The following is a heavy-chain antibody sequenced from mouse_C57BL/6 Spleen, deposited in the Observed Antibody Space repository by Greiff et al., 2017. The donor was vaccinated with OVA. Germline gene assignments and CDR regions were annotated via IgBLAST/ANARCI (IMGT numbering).Heavy chain of an antibody. CDR2: ISYDGSN. Sequence: DVQLQESGPGLVKPSQSLSLTCSVTGYSITSGYYWNWIRQFPGNKLEWMGYISYDGSNNYNPSLKNRISITRDTSKNQFFLKLNSVTTEDTATYYCAREEGIYYDYDGFAYWGQGTLVTVSA. V-gene: IGHV3-6*01. CDR1: GYSITSGYY. J-gene: IGHJ3*01. CDR3: AREEGIYYDYDGFAY. D-gene: IGHD2-4*01.